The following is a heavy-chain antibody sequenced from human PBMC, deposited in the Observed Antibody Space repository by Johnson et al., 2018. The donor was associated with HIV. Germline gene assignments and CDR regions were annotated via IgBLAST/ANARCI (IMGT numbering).Heavy chain of an antibody. D-gene: IGHD3-10*01. CDR1: GFTFSNYA. J-gene: IGHJ3*02. V-gene: IGHV3-23*04. CDR2: ISARGDTS. Sequence: EVQLVESGGGLVQPGGSLRLSCAVSGFTFSNYAMSWVRQAPGKGLEWVSAISARGDTSYYADSVKGRFTISRDNSKNTLYLQMNSLRAEDTAVYYCAKSGGPLLWFRGVGAFDIGGQGTMVTVSS. CDR3: AKSGGPLLWFRGVGAFDI.